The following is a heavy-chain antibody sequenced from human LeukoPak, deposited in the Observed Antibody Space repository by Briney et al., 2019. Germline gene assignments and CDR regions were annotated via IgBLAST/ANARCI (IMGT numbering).Heavy chain of an antibody. CDR2: ISGSGGST. Sequence: GSLRLSCAASGFTFSSYAMSWVRQAPGKGLEWVSAISGSGGSTYYADSVKGRFTISRDNSKNTLYLQMNSLRAEDTAVYYCAKRSGSFPRYYYMDVWGKGTTVTVSS. CDR1: GFTFSSYA. CDR3: AKRSGSFPRYYYMDV. J-gene: IGHJ6*03. D-gene: IGHD1-26*01. V-gene: IGHV3-23*01.